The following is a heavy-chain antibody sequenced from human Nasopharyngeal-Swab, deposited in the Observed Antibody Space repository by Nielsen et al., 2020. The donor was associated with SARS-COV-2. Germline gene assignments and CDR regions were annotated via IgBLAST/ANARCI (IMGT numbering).Heavy chain of an antibody. Sequence: SETLSLTCTVSGGSISSSSYYWGWIRQPPGKGLEWIGSIYYSGSTYYNPSLKSRVTISVDTSKNQFSLKLSSVTAADTAVYYCVGSSWYGDYYYYYGMDVWGQATTVTVSS. D-gene: IGHD6-13*01. J-gene: IGHJ6*02. V-gene: IGHV4-39*07. CDR1: GGSISSSSYY. CDR3: VGSSWYGDYYYYYGMDV. CDR2: IYYSGST.